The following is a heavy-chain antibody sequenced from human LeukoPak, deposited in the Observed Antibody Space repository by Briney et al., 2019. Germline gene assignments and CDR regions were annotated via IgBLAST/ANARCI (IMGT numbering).Heavy chain of an antibody. V-gene: IGHV3-30-3*01. CDR2: ISYDGSNK. Sequence: GGSLRLSCAASGFTFTRAWMNWVRQAPGKGLEWVAVISYDGSNKYYADSVKGRFTISRDNSKNTLYLQMNSLRAEDTAVYYCARDLIERYYGSGSYGPWGQGTLVTVSS. CDR3: ARDLIERYYGSGSYGP. CDR1: GFTFTRAW. J-gene: IGHJ5*02. D-gene: IGHD3-10*01.